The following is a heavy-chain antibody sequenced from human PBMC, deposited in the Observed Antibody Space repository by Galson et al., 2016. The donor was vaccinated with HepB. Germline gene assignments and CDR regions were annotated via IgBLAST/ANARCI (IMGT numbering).Heavy chain of an antibody. CDR1: GFIFTDYY. CDR2: ISGPSHDI. Sequence: SLRLSCAASGFIFTDYYMSWFRQAPGKGLERIAYISGPSHDIKYADSVKGRFTVSRDNTRNSVFLQMNSLRVEDTAVYYCTKMTRQPGGWGQGTLVTVSS. V-gene: IGHV3-11*06. J-gene: IGHJ1*01. CDR3: TKMTRQPGG.